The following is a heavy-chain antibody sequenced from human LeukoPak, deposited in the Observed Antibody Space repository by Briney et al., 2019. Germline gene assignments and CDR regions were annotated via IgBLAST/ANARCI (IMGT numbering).Heavy chain of an antibody. D-gene: IGHD3-10*01. CDR2: ISSSSSYI. V-gene: IGHV3-21*01. CDR1: GFTFSSYE. J-gene: IGHJ6*03. CDR3: ARDWVWFGELGGLGYYYYMDV. Sequence: PGGSLRLSCAASGFTFSSYEMNWVRQAPGKGLEWVSSISSSSSYIYYADSVKGRFTISRDNAKNSLYLQMNSLRAEDTAVYYCARDWVWFGELGGLGYYYYMDVWGKGTTVTVSS.